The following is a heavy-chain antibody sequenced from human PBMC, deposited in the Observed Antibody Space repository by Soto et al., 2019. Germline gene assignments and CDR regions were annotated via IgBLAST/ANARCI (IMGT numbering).Heavy chain of an antibody. J-gene: IGHJ6*02. CDR2: IGGSGDNI. Sequence: EVHVLESGGGLVQPGGSLRLSCAASGFDFSSYAMSWVRQAPVKGLEWVSGIGGSGDNIYYADSVKGRFTISRDNSKNTTYLQMNRVRGEDTAVYYCVKHAYNFWSGYTFTPGSDVWGQGTAVTVSS. CDR3: VKHAYNFWSGYTFTPGSDV. V-gene: IGHV3-23*01. CDR1: GFDFSSYA. D-gene: IGHD3-3*01.